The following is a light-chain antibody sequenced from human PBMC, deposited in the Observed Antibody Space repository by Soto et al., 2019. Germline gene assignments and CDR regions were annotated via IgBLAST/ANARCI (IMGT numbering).Light chain of an antibody. CDR3: CSYTSSSPYV. Sequence: QSLLTHPASVSRSPGQSITISCTGTISYLGGYNFVSWYQHHPGKAPKIMIFKVSNRPSGVSNLFSGSKSGNTASLTISGIQTEDEADYYCCSYTSSSPYVFGTGTKVTVL. V-gene: IGLV2-14*01. CDR2: KVS. J-gene: IGLJ1*01. CDR1: ISYLGGYNF.